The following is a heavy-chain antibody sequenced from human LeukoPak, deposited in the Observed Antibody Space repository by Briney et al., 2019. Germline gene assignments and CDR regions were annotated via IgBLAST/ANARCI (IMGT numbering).Heavy chain of an antibody. D-gene: IGHD6-19*01. CDR1: GGSFSGYY. J-gene: IGHJ4*02. CDR2: INHSGST. CDR3: ARGRGRAVAGTDEIDY. V-gene: IGHV4-34*01. Sequence: SETLSLTCAVYGGSFSGYYWSWIRQPPGKGLEWIGEINHSGSTNYNPSLKSRVTISVDTSKNQFSLKLSSVTAGDTAVYYCARGRGRAVAGTDEIDYWGQGTLVTVSS.